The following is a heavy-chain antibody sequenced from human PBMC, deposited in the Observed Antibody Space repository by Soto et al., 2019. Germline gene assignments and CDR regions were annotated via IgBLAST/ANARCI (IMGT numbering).Heavy chain of an antibody. CDR3: ARDFRSIVVVPAAIFTSYYFDY. Sequence: GGSLRLSCAASGFTFSSYWMSWVRQAPGKGLEWVANIKQDGSEKYYVDPVKGRFTISRDNAKNSLYLQMNSLRAEDTAVYYCARDFRSIVVVPAAIFTSYYFDYWGQGTLVTVSS. CDR2: IKQDGSEK. D-gene: IGHD2-2*02. CDR1: GFTFSSYW. J-gene: IGHJ4*02. V-gene: IGHV3-7*03.